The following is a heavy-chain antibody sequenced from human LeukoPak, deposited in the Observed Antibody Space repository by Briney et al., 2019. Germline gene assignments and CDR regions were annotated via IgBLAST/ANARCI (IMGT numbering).Heavy chain of an antibody. D-gene: IGHD6-19*01. CDR1: GFTFSSNW. V-gene: IGHV3-74*01. Sequence: GGSLRLSCAASGFTFSSNWMHWVRQAPGKGLVWVSRINEDGSTTNYADSVKGRFTISRDNSKNTLYLQVNSLRVEDTALYYCAKDRSIAVASTTAFDYWGQGTLVTVSS. J-gene: IGHJ4*02. CDR2: INEDGSTT. CDR3: AKDRSIAVASTTAFDY.